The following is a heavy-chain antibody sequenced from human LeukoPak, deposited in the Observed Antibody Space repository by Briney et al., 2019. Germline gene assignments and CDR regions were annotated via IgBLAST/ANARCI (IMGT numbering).Heavy chain of an antibody. CDR2: ISNSDGTT. CDR1: GFTFSDDY. CDR3: ARGGSYSCLDY. Sequence: PGGSLRLSCAASGFTFSDDYMTWIRQAPGKGLEWVSYISNSDGTTYYADFVRGRFTISRDNAKKSLYLQMNSLTVEDTAVYYCARGGSYSCLDYWGQGTLVTVSP. D-gene: IGHD3-10*01. V-gene: IGHV3-11*04. J-gene: IGHJ4*02.